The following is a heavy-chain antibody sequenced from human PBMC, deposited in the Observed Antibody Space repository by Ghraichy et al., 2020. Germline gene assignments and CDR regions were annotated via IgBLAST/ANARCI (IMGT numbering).Heavy chain of an antibody. V-gene: IGHV4-39*01. J-gene: IGHJ6*02. CDR1: GGSISSSSYY. Sequence: SETLSLTCTVSGGSISSSSYYWGWIRQPPGKGLEWIGSIYYSGSTYYNPSLKSRVTISVDTSKNQFSLKLSSVTAADTAVYYCARHSPNWLELRHRGYYYYGMDVWGQGTTVTVSS. CDR2: IYYSGST. D-gene: IGHD1-7*01. CDR3: ARHSPNWLELRHRGYYYYGMDV.